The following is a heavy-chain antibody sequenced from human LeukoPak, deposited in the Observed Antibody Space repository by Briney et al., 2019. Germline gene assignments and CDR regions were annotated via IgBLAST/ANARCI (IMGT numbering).Heavy chain of an antibody. CDR1: GFTFSNYG. J-gene: IGHJ4*02. V-gene: IGHV3-30*02. Sequence: GGSLRLSCAASGFTFSNYGMHWVRQAPGKGLEWVAFIQYDGSNKYYAGSVKGRFTISRDNSKNTLYLQMNSLRAEDTAVYYCAKDYRPWSSSSPFDYWGQGTLVTVSS. CDR2: IQYDGSNK. CDR3: AKDYRPWSSSSPFDY. D-gene: IGHD6-6*01.